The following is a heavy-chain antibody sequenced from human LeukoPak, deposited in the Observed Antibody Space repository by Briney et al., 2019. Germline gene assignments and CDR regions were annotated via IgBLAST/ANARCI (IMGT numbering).Heavy chain of an antibody. Sequence: GGSLRLSCAASGFTFSSSDMNWVRQAPGKGLEWVSSISSSSTYIYYADSVKGRFTISRDNAKNTLYLQMNSLRAEDTAVYYCARGGSRSWNGFDYWGQGTLVTVSS. V-gene: IGHV3-21*01. CDR2: ISSSSTYI. D-gene: IGHD6-13*01. CDR3: ARGGSRSWNGFDY. J-gene: IGHJ4*02. CDR1: GFTFSSSD.